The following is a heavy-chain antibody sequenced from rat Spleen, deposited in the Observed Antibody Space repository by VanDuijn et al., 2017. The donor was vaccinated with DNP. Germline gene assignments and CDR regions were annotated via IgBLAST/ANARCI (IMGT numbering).Heavy chain of an antibody. J-gene: IGHJ4*01. D-gene: IGHD1-11*01. CDR3: ARFRATDGVMDA. CDR1: GYSITSNY. Sequence: EVQLQESGPGLVKPSQSLSLTCSVTGYSITSNYWGWIRKFPGNKMEWMGYISYSGSTSYNPSLKSRISITRDTSKNQFFLQLNSLTTEDTATYYCARFRATDGVMDAWGQGASVTVSS. V-gene: IGHV3-1*01. CDR2: ISYSGST.